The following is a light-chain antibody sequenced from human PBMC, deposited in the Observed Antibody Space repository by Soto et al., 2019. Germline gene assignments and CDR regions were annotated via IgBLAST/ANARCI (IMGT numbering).Light chain of an antibody. V-gene: IGKV1-17*01. J-gene: IGKJ2*01. CDR1: QGISNL. Sequence: DIQMTQSPSSLSASVGDRVTITCRASQGISNLLGWFQHKPGKAPKRLIYAASSLQGGVPSRFSGSGSGTEFTLTITGLQPEDFEDYYCLQHNTYPYTFGQGTKLEIK. CDR3: LQHNTYPYT. CDR2: AAS.